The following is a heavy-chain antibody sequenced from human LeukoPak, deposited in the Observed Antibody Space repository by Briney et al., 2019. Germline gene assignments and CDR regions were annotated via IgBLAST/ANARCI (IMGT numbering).Heavy chain of an antibody. CDR1: GGSIIGHY. J-gene: IGHJ4*02. CDR2: IYYSGST. V-gene: IGHV4-59*11. Sequence: PSETLSLTCAVSGGSIIGHYWTWIRQPPGKGLEWIGYIYYSGSTNYNPSLKSRVTISLDTSKKRFSLRLNSVTAADTALYYCARGRSASDWGQGTLVTVSS. CDR3: ARGRSASD.